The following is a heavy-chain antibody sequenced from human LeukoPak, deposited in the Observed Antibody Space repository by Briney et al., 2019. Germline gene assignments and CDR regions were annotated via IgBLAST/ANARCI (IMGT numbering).Heavy chain of an antibody. CDR1: GYTFTSYG. Sequence: ASVKVSCKASGYTFTSYGISWVRQAPGQGLEWMGWISAYNGNTNYAQKLQGRVTMTTDTSTSTAYMELRSLRSDDTAVYYCARGRRSGYPYYYYGMDVWGQGTTVTVSS. CDR2: ISAYNGNT. CDR3: ARGRRSGYPYYYYGMDV. D-gene: IGHD5-12*01. J-gene: IGHJ6*02. V-gene: IGHV1-18*01.